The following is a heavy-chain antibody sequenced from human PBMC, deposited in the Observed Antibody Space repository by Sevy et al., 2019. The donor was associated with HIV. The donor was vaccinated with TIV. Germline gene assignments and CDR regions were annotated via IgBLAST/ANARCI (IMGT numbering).Heavy chain of an antibody. J-gene: IGHJ4*02. CDR1: GFTIGDYC. D-gene: IGHD1-26*01. CDR2: FKSKAHGGTA. Sequence: PQWGSLRLSCATSGFTIGDYCMSWVRQAPGKGLEWISFFKSKAHGGTAENAVSVKDRFTISRDDSKGIVYLQMNNLKTEDTAVYFCTRWSGSQSIFDYWGQGTLVTVSS. V-gene: IGHV3-49*04. CDR3: TRWSGSQSIFDY.